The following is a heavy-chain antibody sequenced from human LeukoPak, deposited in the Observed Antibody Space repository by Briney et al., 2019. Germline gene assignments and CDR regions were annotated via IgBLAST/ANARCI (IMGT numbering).Heavy chain of an antibody. D-gene: IGHD6-13*01. CDR1: GGSISSYY. Sequence: SETLSLICTVSGGSISSYYWSWIRQPPGKGLEWIGYIYYSGSTNYNPSLKSRVTISVDTSKNQFSLKLSSVTAADAAVYYCARDQIAAAASWFDPWGQGTLVTVSS. J-gene: IGHJ5*02. V-gene: IGHV4-59*01. CDR2: IYYSGST. CDR3: ARDQIAAAASWFDP.